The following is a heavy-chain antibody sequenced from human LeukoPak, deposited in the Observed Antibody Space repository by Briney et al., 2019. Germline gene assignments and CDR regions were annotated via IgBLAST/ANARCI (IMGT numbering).Heavy chain of an antibody. J-gene: IGHJ6*03. V-gene: IGHV4-38-2*01. Sequence: GSLRLSCAASGFTFSSYSMNWVRQPPGKGLEWIGSIYYSGSTYYNPSLKSRVTISVDTSKNQFSLKLSSVTAADTAVYYCASTLIPYDSSGYYFGYYYYMDVWGKGTTVTISS. CDR2: IYYSGST. D-gene: IGHD3-22*01. CDR1: GFTFSSYS. CDR3: ASTLIPYDSSGYYFGYYYYMDV.